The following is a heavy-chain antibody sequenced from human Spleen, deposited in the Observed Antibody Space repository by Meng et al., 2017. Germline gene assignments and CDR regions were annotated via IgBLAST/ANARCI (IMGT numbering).Heavy chain of an antibody. Sequence: GESLKISCAASGFTFSRFWMSWVRQAPGKGLEWVANIKQDGSEKYYVDSVKGRFTISRDNAKNSLSLQMNSLRVEDTATYYCARYWRRTPEGNFDYWGQGTLVTVSS. CDR1: GFTFSRFW. J-gene: IGHJ4*02. CDR3: ARYWRRTPEGNFDY. V-gene: IGHV3-7*01. D-gene: IGHD2-8*02. CDR2: IKQDGSEK.